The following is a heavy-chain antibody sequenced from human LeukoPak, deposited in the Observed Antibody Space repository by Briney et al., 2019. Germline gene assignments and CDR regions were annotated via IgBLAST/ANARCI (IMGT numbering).Heavy chain of an antibody. D-gene: IGHD6-19*01. CDR3: ARDWEYSSGWPYGMDV. CDR2: VNPNSGNT. Sequence: ASVKVSCKASGYTFTGYDINWVRQATGQGLEWMGWVNPNSGNTGYAQKFQGRVTMTRNTSISTAYMELSSLRSEDTAVYYCARDWEYSSGWPYGMDVWGQGTTVTVSS. V-gene: IGHV1-8*01. J-gene: IGHJ6*02. CDR1: GYTFTGYD.